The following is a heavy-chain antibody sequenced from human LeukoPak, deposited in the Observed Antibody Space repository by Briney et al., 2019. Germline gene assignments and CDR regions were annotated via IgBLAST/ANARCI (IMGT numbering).Heavy chain of an antibody. V-gene: IGHV1-69*05. J-gene: IGHJ4*02. CDR2: IIPIFGTA. CDR3: ARVGSSSGSLDY. D-gene: IGHD6-19*01. CDR1: GGTFSSYA. Sequence: SVKVSCKASGGTFSSYAISWVRQAPGRGLEWMGRIIPIFGTANYAQKFQGRVTITTDESTSTAYMELSSLRSEDTAVYYCARVGSSSGSLDYWGRGTLVTVSS.